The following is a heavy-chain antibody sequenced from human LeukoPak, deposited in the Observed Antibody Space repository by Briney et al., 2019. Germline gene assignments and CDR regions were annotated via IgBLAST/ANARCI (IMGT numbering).Heavy chain of an antibody. CDR1: EFSLRSYS. J-gene: IGHJ3*02. D-gene: IGHD1-1*01. V-gene: IGHV3-48*01. CDR2: INSGSSTI. CDR3: ARVLLERPGIDSFDM. Sequence: PGGSLRLSCGASEFSLRSYSMGWVRQAPGKGLEWVSHINSGSSTIYYADSVKGRFTISRDNAGNSLYLHMNSLRAEDTAVYYCARVLLERPGIDSFDMWGQGKMVTVSS.